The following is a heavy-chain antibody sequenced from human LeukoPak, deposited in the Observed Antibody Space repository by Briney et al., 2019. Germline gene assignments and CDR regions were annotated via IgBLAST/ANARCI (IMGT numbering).Heavy chain of an antibody. CDR1: GFTFSSYG. CDR3: AKDVSSSWFYYFDY. CDR2: IRYDGSNK. J-gene: IGHJ4*02. V-gene: IGHV3-30*02. Sequence: GGSLRLSCAASGFTFSSYGMHWVRQAPGKGLEWVAFIRYDGSNKYYADSVKGRFTISRDNAKNSLYLQMNSLRAEDTALYYCAKDVSSSWFYYFDYWGQGTLVTVSS. D-gene: IGHD6-13*01.